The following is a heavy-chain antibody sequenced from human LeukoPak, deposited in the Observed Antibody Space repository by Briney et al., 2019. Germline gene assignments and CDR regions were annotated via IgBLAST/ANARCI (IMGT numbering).Heavy chain of an antibody. CDR2: IYYSGST. V-gene: IGHV4-59*01. CDR3: ARGGRSYSYYYDSSGYYPFDY. J-gene: IGHJ4*02. CDR1: GGSLSSYY. Sequence: PSETLSLTCTVSGGSLSSYYWSWIRQPPGQGREWIGYIYYSGSTNYNPSLKSRVTISVDTSKNQFSLKLSSVTAADTAVYYCARGGRSYSYYYDSSGYYPFDYWGQGTLVTVCS. D-gene: IGHD3-22*01.